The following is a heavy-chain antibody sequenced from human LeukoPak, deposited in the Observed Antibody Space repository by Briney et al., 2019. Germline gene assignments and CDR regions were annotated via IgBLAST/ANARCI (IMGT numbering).Heavy chain of an antibody. V-gene: IGHV4-34*01. CDR1: GGSFSGYY. CDR3: ARGRGYCSGGSCHGGRNWFDP. D-gene: IGHD2-15*01. Sequence: SETLPLTCVVYGGSFSGYYWSWIRQPPGKGLEWIGEINHSGSTNYNPSLKSRVTISVDTSKNQFSLKLSSVTAADTAVYYCARGRGYCSGGSCHGGRNWFDPWGQGTLVTVSS. CDR2: INHSGST. J-gene: IGHJ5*02.